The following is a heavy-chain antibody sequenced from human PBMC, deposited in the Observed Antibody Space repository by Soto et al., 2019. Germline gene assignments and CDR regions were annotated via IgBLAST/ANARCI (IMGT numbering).Heavy chain of an antibody. V-gene: IGHV1-18*01. CDR3: ARDRSPMTYRVGGMDV. CDR2: ISAYNGNT. D-gene: IGHD3-22*01. Sequence: QGQLGQSGAEVKKPGASVKVSCKASGYTFTSYGISWVRQAPGQGLEWMGWISAYNGNTNYAQKPQGRVTMTTDTPTSTAYMELRCLRSDDTAVYYCARDRSPMTYRVGGMDVWGQETTVTVSS. J-gene: IGHJ6*02. CDR1: GYTFTSYG.